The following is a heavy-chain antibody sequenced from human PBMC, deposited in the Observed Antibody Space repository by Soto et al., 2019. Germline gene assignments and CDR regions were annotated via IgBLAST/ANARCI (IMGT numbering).Heavy chain of an antibody. Sequence: QVQLVQSGAEVKKPGASVKVSCKASGDTFTDYYIHWVRQAPGQVLEWMGTVNPSGGHTTYAQHFMGRMTKTSDTSTSPLYMELTSLTSEDTAVYYCARGGHVVVVTAAFDYWGQGTLVTVSS. CDR1: GDTFTDYY. CDR2: VNPSGGHT. V-gene: IGHV1-46*01. CDR3: ARGGHVVVVTAAFDY. J-gene: IGHJ4*02. D-gene: IGHD2-21*02.